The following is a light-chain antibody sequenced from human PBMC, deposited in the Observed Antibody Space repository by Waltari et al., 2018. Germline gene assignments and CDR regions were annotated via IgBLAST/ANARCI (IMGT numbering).Light chain of an antibody. CDR2: DVS. Sequence: QSALTQPASVSGSPGQSITISCTGTSSDVGGYNSVSWYQQHPGKAPNLIIYDVSKRPSGVSNRFSGSKSGNTASLTISGLQADDETDYYCSSYTSSSTWVFGGGTKLTVL. V-gene: IGLV2-14*01. CDR3: SSYTSSSTWV. J-gene: IGLJ3*02. CDR1: SSDVGGYNS.